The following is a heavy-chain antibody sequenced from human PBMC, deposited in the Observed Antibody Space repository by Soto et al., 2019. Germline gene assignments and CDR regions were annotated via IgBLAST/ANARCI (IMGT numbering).Heavy chain of an antibody. CDR1: GGSISSGDDY. D-gene: IGHD3-3*01. J-gene: IGHJ5*02. Sequence: TLSLSCTVSGGSISSGDDYWSWIRQPPGKGLEWIGYIYYSGSTYYNPSLKSRVTISVDTSKNQFSLKLSSVTAADTAVYYCASLGITIFLGFDPWGQGTLVTVSS. CDR3: ASLGITIFLGFDP. V-gene: IGHV4-30-4*01. CDR2: IYYSGST.